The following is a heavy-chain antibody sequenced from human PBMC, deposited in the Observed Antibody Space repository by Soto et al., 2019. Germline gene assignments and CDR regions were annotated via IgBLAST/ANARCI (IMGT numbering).Heavy chain of an antibody. CDR2: ISWNSGSI. D-gene: IGHD6-19*01. CDR3: AKDGIAVAGGSFDD. V-gene: IGHV3-9*01. J-gene: IGHJ4*02. Sequence: LRLSCAASGFTFDDYAMHWVRQAPGKGLEWVSGISWNSGSIGYADSVKGRFTISRDNAKNSLYLQMNSLRAEDTALYYCAKDGIAVAGGSFDDWGQGTLVTVS. CDR1: GFTFDDYA.